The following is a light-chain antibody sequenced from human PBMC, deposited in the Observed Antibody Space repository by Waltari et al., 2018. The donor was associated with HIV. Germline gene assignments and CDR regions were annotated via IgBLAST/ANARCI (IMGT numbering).Light chain of an antibody. Sequence: QPVLTQPPSVSGAPGQRVTISCSGSSSNLGAGYDVHWYQQLPGAGPKLLIYGNTNRPSGVPDRFSGSKSGPSASLAIAGLQAEDEADYYCCSYSLTHTLVFGSGTKVTVL. CDR1: SSNLGAGYD. CDR2: GNT. V-gene: IGLV1-40*01. CDR3: CSYSLTHTLV. J-gene: IGLJ1*01.